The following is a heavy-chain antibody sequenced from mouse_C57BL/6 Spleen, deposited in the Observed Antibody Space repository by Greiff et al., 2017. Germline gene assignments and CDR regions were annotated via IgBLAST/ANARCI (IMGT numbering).Heavy chain of an antibody. CDR3: AIGNYSNWYCDV. Sequence: QVQLKQPGAELVKPGASVKMSCKASGYTFTSYWITWVKQRPGQGLEWIGDIYPGSGSTNYNEKFKSKATLTVDTSSSTAYMQLSSLTSDVSAVYYCAIGNYSNWYCDVCGTATTVTVSS. CDR1: GYTFTSYW. J-gene: IGHJ1*03. CDR2: IYPGSGST. D-gene: IGHD1-1*01. V-gene: IGHV1-55*01.